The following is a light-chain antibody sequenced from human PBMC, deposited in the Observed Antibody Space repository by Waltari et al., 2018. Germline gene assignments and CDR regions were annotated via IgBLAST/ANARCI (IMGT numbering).Light chain of an antibody. CDR1: GSAIDDSVF. J-gene: IGLJ3*02. Sequence: QSALTQPASVSGSPGQSTPLSCTRIGSAIDDSVFVSWYQHHPGKGPRVIIYDVTNRPSGISDRFSASKSANTASLTISGLQPEDEGDYYCTSQTLDGVVLFGGGTQVTVL. CDR3: TSQTLDGVVL. CDR2: DVT. V-gene: IGLV2-14*03.